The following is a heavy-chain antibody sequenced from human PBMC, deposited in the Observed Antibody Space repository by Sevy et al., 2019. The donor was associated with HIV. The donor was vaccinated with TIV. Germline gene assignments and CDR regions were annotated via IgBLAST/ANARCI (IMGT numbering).Heavy chain of an antibody. Sequence: GGSLRLSCAASGFTFGTYAMSWVRQAPGKGLEWVSTIGGSGGRTYYADSVKGRFTNSRDNSKNTLYLQMNSLRAEDKAVYYCEKAVYASKVVVTNGFDYWGQGTLVTVSS. CDR2: IGGSGGRT. CDR3: EKAVYASKVVVTNGFDY. D-gene: IGHD3-22*01. CDR1: GFTFGTYA. V-gene: IGHV3-23*01. J-gene: IGHJ4*02.